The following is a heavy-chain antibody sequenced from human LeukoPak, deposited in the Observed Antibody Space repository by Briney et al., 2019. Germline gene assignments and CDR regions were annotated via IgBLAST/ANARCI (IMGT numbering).Heavy chain of an antibody. J-gene: IGHJ4*02. CDR3: ARGSDDFWSGYSPSY. V-gene: IGHV1-2*02. D-gene: IGHD3-3*01. CDR1: GYTFTGYY. Sequence: VASVKVSCKASGYTFTGYYMHWVRQAPGQGLEWMGWINPNSGGTNYAQKFQGRVTMTRDTSISTAYMELSRLRPDDTAVYYCARGSDDFWSGYSPSYWGQGTLVTVSS. CDR2: INPNSGGT.